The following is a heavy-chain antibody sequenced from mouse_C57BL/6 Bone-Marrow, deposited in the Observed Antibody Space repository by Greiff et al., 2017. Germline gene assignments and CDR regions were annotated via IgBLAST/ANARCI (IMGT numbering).Heavy chain of an antibody. CDR3: AERGCFYWYFDV. J-gene: IGHJ1*03. Sequence: VQLQQSGAELAKPGASVKLSCKASGYTFTSYWMHWVKQRPGQGLEWIGYINPSSGYTNYNEKFKSKDTLTVDKSSSTAYMQLSSLTSEDSAVYYCAERGCFYWYFDVWGTGTTVTVSS. CDR2: INPSSGYT. CDR1: GYTFTSYW. V-gene: IGHV1-7*01.